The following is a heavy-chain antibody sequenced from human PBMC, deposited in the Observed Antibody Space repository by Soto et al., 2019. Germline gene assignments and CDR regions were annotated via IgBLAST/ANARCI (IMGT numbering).Heavy chain of an antibody. D-gene: IGHD6-13*01. CDR2: MNPNSGNT. CDR3: ARGRGASSWDVEIDY. CDR1: GYTSTSYD. V-gene: IGHV1-8*01. J-gene: IGHJ4*02. Sequence: QVQLVQSGAGVKKPGASVKFSSKASGYTSTSYDINWVRQATGQGLEGMGWMNPNSGNTGYAQKFQGRVTMTRNTSISTAYMELSSLRSEDTAVYYCARGRGASSWDVEIDYWGQGTLVTVSS.